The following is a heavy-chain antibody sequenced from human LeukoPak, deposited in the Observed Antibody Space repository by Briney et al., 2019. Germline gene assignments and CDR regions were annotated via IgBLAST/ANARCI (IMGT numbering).Heavy chain of an antibody. CDR1: GFTFSSYS. CDR3: ARDYDFWSGYYQSGFDY. CDR2: ISSSSSYI. V-gene: IGHV3-21*01. D-gene: IGHD3-3*01. Sequence: GGSLRLSCAASGFTFSSYSMNWVRQAPGKGLEWVSSISSSSSYIYYADSVKGRFTISGDNAKNSLYLQMNSLRAEDTAVYYCARDYDFWSGYYQSGFDYWGQGTLVTVSS. J-gene: IGHJ4*02.